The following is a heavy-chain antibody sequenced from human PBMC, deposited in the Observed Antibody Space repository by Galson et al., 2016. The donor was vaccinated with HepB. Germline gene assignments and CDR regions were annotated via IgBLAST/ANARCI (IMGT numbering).Heavy chain of an antibody. CDR2: INSGSTSI. V-gene: IGHV3-48*02. Sequence: SLRLSCAGSGFKFSSYSMNWVRQAPGKGLEWLSYINSGSTSIHYADSVKGRFTVSRDNAKNSVYLQLNSLRDEDTALYYCARSSYYFDSWGQGTLVTVSS. CDR3: ARSSYYFDS. J-gene: IGHJ4*02. CDR1: GFKFSSYS.